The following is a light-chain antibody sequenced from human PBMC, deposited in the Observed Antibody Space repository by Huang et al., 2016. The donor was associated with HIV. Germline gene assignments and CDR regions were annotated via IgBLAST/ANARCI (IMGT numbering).Light chain of an antibody. V-gene: IGKV3-11*01. CDR3: QKRSDWPPWT. CDR1: PSVRNY. CDR2: DAS. Sequence: ELVLTQSPATLSLSPGERATLSCRASPSVRNYLACYQQKPGQAPRLLIDDASNRATGTPARCRGSGSGTGCTLTISSLEPEEFAIYYCQKRSDWPPWTFGQGTKVEIK. J-gene: IGKJ1*01.